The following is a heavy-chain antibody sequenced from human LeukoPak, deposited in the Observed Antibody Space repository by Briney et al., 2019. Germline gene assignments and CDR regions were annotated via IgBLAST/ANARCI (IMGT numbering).Heavy chain of an antibody. Sequence: GGSLRLSCAASGFTFSSYEMNWVRQAPGKGLEWVSYISSSGSTIYYADSVKGRFTISRDNAKNSLYLQMNSLRAEDTAVYYCASWGRHYDSSGYYYNWFDPWGQGTLVTVSS. CDR1: GFTFSSYE. CDR2: ISSSGSTI. V-gene: IGHV3-48*03. J-gene: IGHJ5*02. CDR3: ASWGRHYDSSGYYYNWFDP. D-gene: IGHD3-22*01.